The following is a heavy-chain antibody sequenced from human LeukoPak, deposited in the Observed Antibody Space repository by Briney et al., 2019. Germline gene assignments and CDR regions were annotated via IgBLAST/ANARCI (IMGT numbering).Heavy chain of an antibody. CDR2: INHTGTT. J-gene: IGHJ6*03. V-gene: IGHV4-34*01. D-gene: IGHD3-10*01. CDR3: ARTYYYGSYYMDV. CDR1: GGSFTTYY. Sequence: PSETLSLTCAVYGGSFTTYYWNWIRQSPGKGLEWIGEINHTGTTNYNPSLKSRFTISVDTSKNQFSLKLTSVTAADTAVYYCARTYYYGSYYMDVWGKGTTVTISS.